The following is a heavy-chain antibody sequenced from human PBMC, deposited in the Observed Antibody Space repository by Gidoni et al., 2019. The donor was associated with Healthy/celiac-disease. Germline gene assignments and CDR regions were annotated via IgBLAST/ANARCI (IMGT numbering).Heavy chain of an antibody. CDR2: INTNTGNP. V-gene: IGHV7-4-1*02. CDR1: GYTFTSYA. J-gene: IGHJ4*02. D-gene: IGHD6-13*01. Sequence: QVQLVQSGSELKKPGASVKVSCKASGYTFTSYALNWVRQAPGQGLEWMGWINTNTGNPTYAQGFTGRFVFSLDTSVSTAYLQISSLKAEDTAVYYCARGPPNTFLIAAAATGYWGQGTLVTVSS. CDR3: ARGPPNTFLIAAAATGY.